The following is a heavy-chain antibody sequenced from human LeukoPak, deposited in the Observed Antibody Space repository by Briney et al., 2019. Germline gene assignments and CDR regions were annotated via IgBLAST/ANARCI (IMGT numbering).Heavy chain of an antibody. CDR3: AKLVHITSQGIDY. J-gene: IGHJ4*02. CDR2: IRSSGDST. V-gene: IGHV3-23*01. D-gene: IGHD2-2*01. CDR1: GFTFSSYT. Sequence: PGGSLRLSCAASGFTFSSYTMSWVRQAPGKGLEWVSGIRSSGDSTYYADSVKGRFTISRDNSKNTLYLQMNSLRDEDTALYYCAKLVHITSQGIDYWGQGTLVTVSS.